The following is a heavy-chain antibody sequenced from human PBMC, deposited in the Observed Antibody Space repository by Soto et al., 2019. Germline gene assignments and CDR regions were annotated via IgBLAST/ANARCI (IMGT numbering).Heavy chain of an antibody. CDR2: NYHSGST. D-gene: IGHD1-26*01. CDR1: GGTISTYY. V-gene: IGHV4-59*01. CDR3: VRASCIRYRHAIDH. Sequence: SETLSLTCGVSGGTISTYYWSWIRQPPGKGLEWIGCNYHSGSTNYNPSLKSRVTMSVDTSKNQFSLLLTSVTAADTAISSCVRASCIRYRHAIDHWGQGTLVTVSS. J-gene: IGHJ4*02.